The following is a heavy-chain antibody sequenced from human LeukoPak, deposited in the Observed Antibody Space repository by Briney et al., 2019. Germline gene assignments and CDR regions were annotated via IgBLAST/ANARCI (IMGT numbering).Heavy chain of an antibody. CDR2: INSDGSST. CDR3: ARDIGFGELVDY. J-gene: IGHJ4*02. D-gene: IGHD3-10*01. Sequence: GRSLRLSCAASGFTFSSYWMHWVRQAPGKGLVWVSRINSDGSSTSYADSVKGRFTISRDNAKNTLYLQMNSLRAEDTAVYYCARDIGFGELVDYWGQGTLVTVSS. V-gene: IGHV3-74*01. CDR1: GFTFSSYW.